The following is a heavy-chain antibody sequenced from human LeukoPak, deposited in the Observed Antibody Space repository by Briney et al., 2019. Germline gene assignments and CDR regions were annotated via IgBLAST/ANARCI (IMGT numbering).Heavy chain of an antibody. CDR2: ISGSGVST. Sequence: GGSLRLSCAASGFTFSSYVMNWVRQAPGKGLEWVSAISGSGVSTSYADSVKGRFTISRDNSKNTLYLHMNTLRAEDTAVYYCARVMETGSGSYYNGGLDYWGQGTLVTVSS. D-gene: IGHD3-10*01. CDR1: GFTFSSYV. CDR3: ARVMETGSGSYYNGGLDY. J-gene: IGHJ4*02. V-gene: IGHV3-23*01.